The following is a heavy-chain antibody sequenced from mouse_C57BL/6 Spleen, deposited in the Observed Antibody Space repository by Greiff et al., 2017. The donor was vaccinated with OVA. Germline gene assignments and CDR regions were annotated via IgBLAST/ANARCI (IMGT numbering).Heavy chain of an antibody. J-gene: IGHJ3*01. CDR1: GYSITSGYY. V-gene: IGHV3-6*01. Sequence: DVKLVESGPGLVKPSQSLSLTCSVTGYSITSGYYWNWIRQFPGNKLEWMGYISYDGSNNYNPSLKNRISITRDTSKNQFFLKLNSVTTEDTATYYCARDGSSPWFAYWGQGTLVTVSA. CDR2: ISYDGSN. CDR3: ARDGSSPWFAY. D-gene: IGHD1-1*01.